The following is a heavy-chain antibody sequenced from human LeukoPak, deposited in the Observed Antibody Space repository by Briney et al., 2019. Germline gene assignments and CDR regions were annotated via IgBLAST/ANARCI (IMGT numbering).Heavy chain of an antibody. J-gene: IGHJ5*02. CDR2: ISSSSSYI. Sequence: GGSLRLSCAASGFTFSSYSMIWVRQAPGKGLEWVSSISSSSSYIYYADSVKGRFTISRDNAKNSLYLQMNSLRAEDTAVYYCARGGDIVVVPAAMWAWFDPWGQETLVTVSS. CDR3: ARGGDIVVVPAAMWAWFDP. CDR1: GFTFSSYS. D-gene: IGHD2-2*01. V-gene: IGHV3-21*01.